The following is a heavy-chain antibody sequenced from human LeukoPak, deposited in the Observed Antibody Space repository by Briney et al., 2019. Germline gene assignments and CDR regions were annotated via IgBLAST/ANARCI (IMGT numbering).Heavy chain of an antibody. CDR3: AREGSGSSGYQNWFDP. CDR2: IYTSGGT. CDR1: GGSISSGSYY. V-gene: IGHV4-61*02. D-gene: IGHD3-22*01. Sequence: SETLSLTCTVSGGSISSGSYYWSWIRQPAGKGLEWIGRIYTSGGTNYNPSLKSRVTISVDTSKNQFSLKLSSVTAADTAVYYCAREGSGSSGYQNWFDPWGQGTLVTVSS. J-gene: IGHJ5*02.